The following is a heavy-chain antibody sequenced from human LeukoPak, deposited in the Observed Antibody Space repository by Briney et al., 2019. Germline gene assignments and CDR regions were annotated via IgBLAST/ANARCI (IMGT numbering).Heavy chain of an antibody. D-gene: IGHD3-16*01. CDR3: ARFGVDYDMDV. J-gene: IGHJ6*02. Sequence: SETLSLTCSVSGGSISGHYCTWIRQPPGKGLEWIGQIHYTGKPDYNPSLKSRITISVDTSKNQVSLQVSSVTAADSAIYYCARFGVDYDMDVWGHGTTVTVFS. CDR2: IHYTGKP. V-gene: IGHV4-59*11. CDR1: GGSISGHY.